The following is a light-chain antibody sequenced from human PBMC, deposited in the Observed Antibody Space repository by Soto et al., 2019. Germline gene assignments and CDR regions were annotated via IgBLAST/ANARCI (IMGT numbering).Light chain of an antibody. V-gene: IGKV3-20*01. CDR3: QQCGSSCS. Sequence: EIVLTQSPGTLSLSPGERATLSCRASQSVSSSYFAWYQQKPGQAPRLLIYDASNRATGIPDRFSGSGSGTDFTLTISRLEPEDFAVYYCQQCGSSCSFGPGTKVEI. J-gene: IGKJ3*01. CDR1: QSVSSSY. CDR2: DAS.